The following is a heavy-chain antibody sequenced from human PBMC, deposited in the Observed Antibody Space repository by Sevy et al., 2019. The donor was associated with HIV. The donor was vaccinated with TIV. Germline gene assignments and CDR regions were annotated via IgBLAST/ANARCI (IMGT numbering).Heavy chain of an antibody. Sequence: ASVKVSCKASGYTFTSYGISWVRQAPGQGLEWMGWISAYNGNTNYAQKLQGRVTMTTDTSTSTAYMELRSLRSDDTAGYYCARDSLVVVPAATVEGYDAFDIWGQGTMVTVSS. CDR3: ARDSLVVVPAATVEGYDAFDI. V-gene: IGHV1-18*04. CDR2: ISAYNGNT. D-gene: IGHD2-2*01. J-gene: IGHJ3*02. CDR1: GYTFTSYG.